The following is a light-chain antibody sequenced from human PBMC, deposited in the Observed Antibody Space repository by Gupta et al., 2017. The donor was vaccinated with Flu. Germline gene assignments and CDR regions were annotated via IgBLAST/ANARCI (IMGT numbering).Light chain of an antibody. J-gene: IGLJ1*01. CDR2: DVP. Sequence: QSALPQPAPVSGPPGKPTTIPCSGRSSDVGRFASVSWYQQHPDKAPTLNLYDVPTRPAGVSSPFSGSKSGNTASLTISGLQTEDETHYFCSSYTSGTPFYVFGTGTKVTAL. CDR3: SSYTSGTPFYV. V-gene: IGLV2-14*03. CDR1: SSDVGRFAS.